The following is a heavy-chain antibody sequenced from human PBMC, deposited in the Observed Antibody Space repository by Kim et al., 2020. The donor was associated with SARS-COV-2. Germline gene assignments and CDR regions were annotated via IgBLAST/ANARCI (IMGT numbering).Heavy chain of an antibody. D-gene: IGHD3-10*01. V-gene: IGHV4-39*01. Sequence: SETLSLTCTVSGGSISSSSYYWGWIRQPPGKGLEWIGSIYYSGSTYYNPSLKSRVTISVDTSKNQFSLKLSSVTAADTAVYYCARAYGSGSSFWNWGQGTLVTVSS. CDR3: ARAYGSGSSFWN. CDR2: IYYSGST. CDR1: GGSISSSSYY. J-gene: IGHJ4*02.